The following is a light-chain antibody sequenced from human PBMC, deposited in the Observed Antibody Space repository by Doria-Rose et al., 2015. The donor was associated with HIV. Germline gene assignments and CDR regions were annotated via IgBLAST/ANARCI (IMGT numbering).Light chain of an antibody. CDR1: QSVSSN. J-gene: IGKJ3*01. Sequence: EIVLTQPPATLSLSPGERATLSCRASQSVSSNLARYQQKPGQAPRLLIYDASNRAPGIPARFSGSGSGTDFTLTISSLEPEDFAVYFCQQRSNWPPIFTFGPGTKVDI. V-gene: IGKV3-11*01. CDR2: DAS. CDR3: QQRSNWPPIFT.